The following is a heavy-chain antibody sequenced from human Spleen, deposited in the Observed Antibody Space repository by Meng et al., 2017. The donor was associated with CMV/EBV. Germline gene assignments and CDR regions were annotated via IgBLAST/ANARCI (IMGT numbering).Heavy chain of an antibody. J-gene: IGHJ5*02. CDR2: IYEDGAT. D-gene: IGHD6-13*01. CDR3: ARLTAAGTGWFDP. V-gene: IGHV3-66*02. Sequence: GESLKISCAVFGVSVSRTFISWVRQVPGKGLQWVSIIYEDGATYYADSVEGRFTISRDNSKNTLYLQMNSLRAEDTAVYYCARLTAAGTGWFDPWGQGTLVTVSS. CDR1: GVSVSRTF.